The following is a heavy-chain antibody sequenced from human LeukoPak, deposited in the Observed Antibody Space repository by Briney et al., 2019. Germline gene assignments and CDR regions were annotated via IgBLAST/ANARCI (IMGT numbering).Heavy chain of an antibody. Sequence: SETLSLTCTVSGGSISSGGYYWSWIRQPPGKGLEWIGYIYHSGSTYYNPSLKSRVTISVDRSKNQFSLKLSSVTAADTAVYYCARDTIAVAGTTYYYYYMDVWGKGTTVTVSS. CDR3: ARDTIAVAGTTYYYYYMDV. V-gene: IGHV4-30-2*01. D-gene: IGHD6-19*01. J-gene: IGHJ6*03. CDR2: IYHSGST. CDR1: GGSISSGGYY.